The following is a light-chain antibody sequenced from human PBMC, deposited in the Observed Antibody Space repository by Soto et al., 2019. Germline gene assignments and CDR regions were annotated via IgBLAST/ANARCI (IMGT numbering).Light chain of an antibody. CDR3: LLSYNAARV. Sequence: QAVVTQEPSLTVSPGGTVTLTCGSSTGAVTSNHHPYWFQQKAGQAPRTMIYDTSNKHSWTPARFSGSLLGDKAALTLSGAQPEDDAQYYCLLSYNAARVFGGGTKVTVL. CDR2: DTS. CDR1: TGAVTSNHH. V-gene: IGLV7-46*01. J-gene: IGLJ2*01.